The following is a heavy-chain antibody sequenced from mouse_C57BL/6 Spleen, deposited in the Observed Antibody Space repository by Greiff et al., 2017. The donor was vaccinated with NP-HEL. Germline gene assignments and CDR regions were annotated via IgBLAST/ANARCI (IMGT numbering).Heavy chain of an antibody. CDR3: ARVPPTEGFDY. CDR1: GFTFSSYA. J-gene: IGHJ2*01. CDR2: ISDGGSYT. Sequence: EVQLVESGGGLVKPGGSLKLSCAASGFTFSSYAMSWVRQTPEKRLEWVATISDGGSYTYYPDNVKGRFTISRDNAKNNLYLQMSHLKSEDTAMYYCARVPPTEGFDYWGQGTTLTVSS. V-gene: IGHV5-4*01. D-gene: IGHD1-1*01.